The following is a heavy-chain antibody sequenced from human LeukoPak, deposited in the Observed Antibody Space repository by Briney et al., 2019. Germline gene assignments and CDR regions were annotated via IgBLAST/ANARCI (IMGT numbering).Heavy chain of an antibody. CDR2: INSNRGGT. CDR3: ARDHGDDAFDI. V-gene: IGHV1-2*02. D-gene: IGHD3-3*01. CDR1: GYTFTNYY. Sequence: ASVRVSCKASGYTFTNYYIHWVRQAPGQGLEWMGWINSNRGGTNYAQKFQGRVTMTRDTSISTAYMELRSVRSDDTAVYYCARDHGDDAFDIWGPGTMVTVSS. J-gene: IGHJ3*02.